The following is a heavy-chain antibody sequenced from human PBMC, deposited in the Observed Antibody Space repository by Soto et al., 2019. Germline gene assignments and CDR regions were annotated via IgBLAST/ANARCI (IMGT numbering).Heavy chain of an antibody. V-gene: IGHV4-34*01. CDR2: INHSGST. J-gene: IGHJ6*02. CDR1: GGSFSGYY. Sequence: QVQLQQWGAGLLKPSETLSLTCAVYGGSFSGYYWSWIRQPPGKGLEWIGEINHSGSTNYNPSLKSRVTISVDTSENQFSLKLSSVTAADTAVYYCARDRRVVVAATYLAHYGMDVWGQGTTVTVSS. CDR3: ARDRRVVVAATYLAHYGMDV. D-gene: IGHD2-15*01.